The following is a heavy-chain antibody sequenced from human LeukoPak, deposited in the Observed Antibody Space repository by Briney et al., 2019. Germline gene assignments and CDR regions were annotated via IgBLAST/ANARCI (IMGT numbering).Heavy chain of an antibody. CDR1: GYTFTSYG. CDR2: ISAYNGNT. J-gene: IGHJ4*02. D-gene: IGHD6-13*01. Sequence: ASVKVSCKASGYTFTSYGISWVRQAPGQGLEWMGWISAYNGNTNYAQKLQGRVTMTTDTSTSTAYVELRSLRSDDTAVYYCARDVAADTGDYWGQGTLVTVSS. V-gene: IGHV1-18*01. CDR3: ARDVAADTGDY.